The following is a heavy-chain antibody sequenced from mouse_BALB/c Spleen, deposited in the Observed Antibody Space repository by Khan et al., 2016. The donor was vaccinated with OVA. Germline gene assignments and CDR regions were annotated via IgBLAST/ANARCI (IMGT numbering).Heavy chain of an antibody. CDR2: INPDNAGT. Sequence: MQLKQSGPELVEPGASVKMSCKASGYTFTNYVIHWVKQKPGQGLEWIGYINPDNAGTRYNEKFKDKATLTSDISSTSAYMELLSLTSEDSAVYYWAREASSWDFSFPYWGQGTLVTVAA. V-gene: IGHV1S136*01. CDR1: GYTFTNYV. D-gene: IGHD4-1*01. CDR3: AREASSWDFSFPY. J-gene: IGHJ3*01.